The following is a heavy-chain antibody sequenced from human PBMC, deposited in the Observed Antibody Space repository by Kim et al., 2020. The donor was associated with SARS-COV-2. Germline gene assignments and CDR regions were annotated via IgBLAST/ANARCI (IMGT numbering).Heavy chain of an antibody. Sequence: ASVKVSCKASGYTFTSYGISWVRQAPGQGLEWMGWISAYNGNTNYAQKLQGRVTMTTDTSTSTAYMELRSLRSDDTAVYYCARDSPRLGFLEWLLYGEGYWGQGTLVTVSS. CDR1: GYTFTSYG. CDR2: ISAYNGNT. D-gene: IGHD3-3*01. CDR3: ARDSPRLGFLEWLLYGEGY. V-gene: IGHV1-18*01. J-gene: IGHJ4*02.